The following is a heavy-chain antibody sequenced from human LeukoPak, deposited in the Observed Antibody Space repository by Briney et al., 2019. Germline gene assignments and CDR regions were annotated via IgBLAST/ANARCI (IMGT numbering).Heavy chain of an antibody. V-gene: IGHV3-30*04. CDR1: GFTFSNYA. CDR2: LSSDVRNK. J-gene: IGHJ1*01. Sequence: GGSLRLSCAASGFTFSNYAMHWVRQAPGKGLEWVAILSSDVRNKYYADSVKGRFTISRDNPKNTLYLQLNSLRPEDTAVYYCARLSYSSYGYFQHWGQGTLVTVSS. D-gene: IGHD6-6*01. CDR3: ARLSYSSYGYFQH.